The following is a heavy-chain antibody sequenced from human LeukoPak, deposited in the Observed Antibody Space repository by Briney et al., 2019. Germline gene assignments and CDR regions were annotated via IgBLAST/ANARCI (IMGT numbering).Heavy chain of an antibody. CDR2: IYHSGST. D-gene: IGHD6-19*01. CDR3: AREEWLAFDY. V-gene: IGHV4-38-2*02. J-gene: IGHJ4*02. CDR1: GYSISSGYY. Sequence: PSETLSLTCTVSGYSISSGYYWGWIRQPPGKGLEWIGSIYHSGSTYYNPSLKSRVTISVDTSKNQFSLKLSSVTAADTAVYYCAREEWLAFDYWGQGTLVTVSS.